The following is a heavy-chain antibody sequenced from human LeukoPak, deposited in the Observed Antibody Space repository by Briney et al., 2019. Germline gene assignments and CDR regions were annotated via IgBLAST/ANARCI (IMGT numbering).Heavy chain of an antibody. V-gene: IGHV3-53*01. D-gene: IGHD3-10*01. Sequence: GGSLRLSCAASGFTVSSNYMSWVRQAPGKGLEWVSVIYSGGSTYYADSVKGRFTISRDNSKNTLYLQMNSLRAEDTAIYYCAKAGDFYDSGSYYISWGQGTLVTVSS. CDR2: IYSGGST. J-gene: IGHJ4*02. CDR3: AKAGDFYDSGSYYIS. CDR1: GFTVSSNY.